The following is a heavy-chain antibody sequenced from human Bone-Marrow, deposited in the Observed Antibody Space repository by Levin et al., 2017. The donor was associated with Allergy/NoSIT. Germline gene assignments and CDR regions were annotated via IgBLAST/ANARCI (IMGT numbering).Heavy chain of an antibody. CDR1: GASISSGNYY. CDR2: IYYTGNT. V-gene: IGHV4-30-4*01. CDR3: STIQDKDAFDL. Sequence: SQTLSLTCAVSGASISSGNYYWTWIRLPPGQGLEWIGYIYYTGNTYSNPSLKSRMTMSIDTSKNQFSLHLNSVTAADTAVYYCSTIQDKDAFDLWGHGTMVTVSS. D-gene: IGHD3-3*01. J-gene: IGHJ3*01.